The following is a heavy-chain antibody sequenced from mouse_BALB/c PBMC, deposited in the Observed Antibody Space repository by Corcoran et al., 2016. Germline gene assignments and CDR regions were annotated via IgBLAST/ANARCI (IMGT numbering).Heavy chain of an antibody. CDR2: INTYTGEP. CDR3: ATFYGYDSNWYFDV. J-gene: IGHJ1*01. CDR1: GYNFTHYG. D-gene: IGHD2-9*01. V-gene: IGHV9-3-1*01. Sequence: QIQLVQSGPELKKPGETVKISCKAYGYNFTHYGMNRVKQAPGKGLKWMGWINTYTGEPTYADDFKGRFAFSLETSASTAYLQINNLKNEDTATYFCATFYGYDSNWYFDVWGAGTTVTVSS.